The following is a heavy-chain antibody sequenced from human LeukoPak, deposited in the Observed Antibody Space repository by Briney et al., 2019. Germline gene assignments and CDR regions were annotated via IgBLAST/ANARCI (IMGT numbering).Heavy chain of an antibody. CDR3: ARAPNEYGDNLPVVWFDP. D-gene: IGHD4-17*01. V-gene: IGHV4-61*05. J-gene: IGHJ5*02. CDR1: GGSISSSSYY. Sequence: SETLSLTCTVSGGSISSSSYYWGWIRQPPGKGLEWIGYIYYSGSTNYNPSLKSRVTISVDTSKNQFSLKLSSVTAADTAVYYCARAPNEYGDNLPVVWFDPWGQGTLVTVSS. CDR2: IYYSGST.